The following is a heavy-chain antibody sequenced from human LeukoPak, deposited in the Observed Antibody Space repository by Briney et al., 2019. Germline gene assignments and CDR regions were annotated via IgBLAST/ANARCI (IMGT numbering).Heavy chain of an antibody. J-gene: IGHJ4*02. CDR3: ARGRESGYDLPDY. CDR1: GGSISSGSYY. Sequence: PSQTLSLTCTVSGGSISSGSYYWNWIRQPAGKGLEWIGYIYYSGSTTYNPSLKSRVTISVDTSKNQISLKLNSVTAADTAVYYCARGRESGYDLPDYWGQGTLVTVSS. CDR2: IYYSGST. V-gene: IGHV4-61*10. D-gene: IGHD5-12*01.